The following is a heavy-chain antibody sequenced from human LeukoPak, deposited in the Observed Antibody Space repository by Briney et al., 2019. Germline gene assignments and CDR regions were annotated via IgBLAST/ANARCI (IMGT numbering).Heavy chain of an antibody. D-gene: IGHD2-2*01. CDR2: IYHSGST. V-gene: IGHV4-34*01. CDR3: GRGGYSTSTNCYLGWGKGKRNWFDP. CDR1: GGPFNGYY. Sequence: LETLSLICAVYGGPFNGYYWSWIRQPPGEGRVWMGEIYHSGSTNHNLPLKSRVTISVDTSKKEFSLKLISVTAADWAVYLCGRGGYSTSTNCYLGWGKGKRNWFDPWGQGTLVTVSS. J-gene: IGHJ5*02.